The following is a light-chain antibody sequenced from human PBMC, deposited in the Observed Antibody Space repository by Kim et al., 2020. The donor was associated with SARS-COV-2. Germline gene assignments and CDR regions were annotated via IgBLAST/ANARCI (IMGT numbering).Light chain of an antibody. CDR3: QQRSNWPPGT. V-gene: IGKV3-11*01. CDR2: DAS. Sequence: SPGARATLSCRASQSVSSYLAWYQQKPGQAPRLLIYDASNRATGIPARFSGSGSGTDFTLTISSLEPEDFAVYYCQQRSNWPPGTFGGGTKVDIK. J-gene: IGKJ4*01. CDR1: QSVSSY.